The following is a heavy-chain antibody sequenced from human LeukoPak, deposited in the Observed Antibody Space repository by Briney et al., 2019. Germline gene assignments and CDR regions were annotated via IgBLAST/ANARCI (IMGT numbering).Heavy chain of an antibody. J-gene: IGHJ3*01. CDR2: ISTSSSYI. V-gene: IGHV3-21*01. CDR3: ARDREMGTIRNGFDV. D-gene: IGHD5-24*01. CDR1: GFTFSAYS. Sequence: GGSLRLSCAAPGFTFSAYSMNWVRQAPGKGLEWVSSISTSSSYIYHADSVKGRFTVSRDNAKNSLFLQMNSLRAEDTALYYCARDREMGTIRNGFDVWGQGTIVSVSS.